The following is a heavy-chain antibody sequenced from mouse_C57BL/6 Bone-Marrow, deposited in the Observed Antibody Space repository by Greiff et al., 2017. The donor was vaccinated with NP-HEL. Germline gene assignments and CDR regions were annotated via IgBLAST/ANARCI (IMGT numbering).Heavy chain of an antibody. CDR1: GFTFSYYY. CDR3: AREGYYYGSSYRNYAMDY. Sequence: EVKLMESEGGLVQPGSSMKLSCTASGFTFSYYYMAWVRQVPEKGLEWVANINYDGSSTYYLDSLKSRFIISRDNAKNILYLQMSSLKSEDTATYYCAREGYYYGSSYRNYAMDYGGQGTSVTVSS. J-gene: IGHJ4*01. D-gene: IGHD1-1*01. V-gene: IGHV5-16*01. CDR2: INYDGSST.